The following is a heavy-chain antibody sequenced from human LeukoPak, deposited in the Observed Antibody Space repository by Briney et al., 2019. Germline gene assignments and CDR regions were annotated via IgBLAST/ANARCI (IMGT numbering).Heavy chain of an antibody. D-gene: IGHD3-3*01. CDR3: ARGSSPRFLESSEHP. Sequence: ASVKVSCKASGGTFSSYAISWVRQAPGQGLEWMGGIIPIFGTANYAQKFQGRVTITADESTSTAYMELSSLRSEDTAVYYCARGSSPRFLESSEHPWGQGTLVTVSS. CDR2: IIPIFGTA. J-gene: IGHJ5*02. CDR1: GGTFSSYA. V-gene: IGHV1-69*13.